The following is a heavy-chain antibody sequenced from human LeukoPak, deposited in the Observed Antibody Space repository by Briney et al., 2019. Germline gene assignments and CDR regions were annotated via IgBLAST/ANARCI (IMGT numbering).Heavy chain of an antibody. CDR1: GYTFTSYG. J-gene: IGHJ4*02. V-gene: IGHV1-18*01. Sequence: ASVKVSRKASGYTFTSYGISWVRQAPGQGLEWMGWISAYNGNTNYAQKLQGRVTMTTDTSTSTAYMELRSLRSDDTAVYYCARGYCSSTSCVFFDYWGQGTLVTVSS. CDR3: ARGYCSSTSCVFFDY. D-gene: IGHD2-2*01. CDR2: ISAYNGNT.